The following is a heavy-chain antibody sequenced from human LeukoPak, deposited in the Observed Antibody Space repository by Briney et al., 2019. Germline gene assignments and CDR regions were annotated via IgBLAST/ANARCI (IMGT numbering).Heavy chain of an antibody. V-gene: IGHV3-21*01. J-gene: IGHJ4*02. CDR1: AFTSLTSI. Sequence: PGGSPRVSREDSAFTSLTSIMYSVRQAPGKGLEWVSSISSSSTYTYYADSVKGRFTISRDNAKNSLYLQMNSLSADDTAGYYCARGSGYRPGECELWGQRTLVTVSS. D-gene: IGHD5-12*01. CDR3: ARGSGYRPGECEL. CDR2: ISSSSTYT.